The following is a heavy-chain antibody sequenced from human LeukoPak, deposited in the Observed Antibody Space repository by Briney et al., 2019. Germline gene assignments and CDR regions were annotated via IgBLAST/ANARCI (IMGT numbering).Heavy chain of an antibody. V-gene: IGHV1-2*02. CDR2: INPNSGGT. CDR3: ARIGYRAPYSIDY. J-gene: IGHJ4*02. Sequence: ASVKVSCKASGYTFTDYYMHWVRQAPGQGLEWMGWINPNSGGTNYAQKFQGRVTMTRDTFISTAYMELSRLTSDDTAVFYCARIGYRAPYSIDYWGQGTLVTVSS. CDR1: GYTFTDYY. D-gene: IGHD6-13*01.